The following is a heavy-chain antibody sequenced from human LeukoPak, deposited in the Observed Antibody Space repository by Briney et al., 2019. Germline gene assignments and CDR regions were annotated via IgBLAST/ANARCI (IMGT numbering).Heavy chain of an antibody. D-gene: IGHD3-10*01. CDR2: IWYDGSTK. J-gene: IGHJ6*03. V-gene: IGHV3-33*01. CDR1: GFTFSSHG. Sequence: GGSLRLSCAASGFTFSSHGIHWVRQAPGKGLEWVAVIWYDGSTKYYADSVKGRFTISRDNSKNTVYLQMNSLRAEDTALYYCARDYRSGSYYMDVWGKGTTVTVSS. CDR3: ARDYRSGSYYMDV.